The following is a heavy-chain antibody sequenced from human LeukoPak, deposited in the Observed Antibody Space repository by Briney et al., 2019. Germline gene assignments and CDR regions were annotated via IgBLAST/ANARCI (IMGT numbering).Heavy chain of an antibody. J-gene: IGHJ4*02. V-gene: IGHV3-23*01. CDR2: ISGSGGST. D-gene: IGHD6-19*01. CDR3: AKSVGYSSGSFDY. CDR1: GFTLSSYS. Sequence: GGSLRLSCAASGFTLSSYSMNWVRQAPGKGLEWVSAISGSGGSTYYADSVKGRFTISRDNSKNTLYLQMNSLRAEDTAVYYCAKSVGYSSGSFDYWGQGTLVTVSS.